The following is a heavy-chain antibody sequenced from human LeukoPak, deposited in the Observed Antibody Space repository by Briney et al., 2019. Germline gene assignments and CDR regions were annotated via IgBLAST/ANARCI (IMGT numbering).Heavy chain of an antibody. V-gene: IGHV4-39*07. CDR2: FYESGST. Sequence: PSETLSLSCTVSGGSVSSSGYYWDWIRQPPGKGLEWIGNFYESGSTHYNPSLKSRVTISVDTSKNQFSLKLSSVTAADTAVYYCARTSSGHDYWGQGTLVTVSS. CDR1: GGSVSSSGYY. CDR3: ARTSSGHDY. D-gene: IGHD3-22*01. J-gene: IGHJ4*02.